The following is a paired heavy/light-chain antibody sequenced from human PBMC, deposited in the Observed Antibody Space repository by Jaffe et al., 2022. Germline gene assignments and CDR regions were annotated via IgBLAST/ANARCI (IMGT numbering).Heavy chain of an antibody. V-gene: IGHV1-46*01. CDR2: LKPRDGGI. CDR1: GYTFTNCF. Sequence: QVQLVQSGAEVKEPGASVKVSCKASGYTFTNCFMHWVRQAPGQRPEWMGLLKPRDGGISYSQKFQGRVTMTRDTSTSTVYMELGSLRSDDTAVYYCARAPSSGYSGYDDRLFDYWGQGTLVTVSS. J-gene: IGHJ4*02. CDR3: ARAPSSGYSGYDDRLFDY. D-gene: IGHD5-12*01.
Light chain of an antibody. J-gene: IGKJ5*01. V-gene: IGKV3-20*01. CDR2: GAS. Sequence: EIVLTQSPGTLSVSPGERASLSCRASQSLGGSYLAWFQQKPGQAPRLLIYGASSRATGIADRFSGSGSGTDFILTISRVEPEDFAMFYCQQYGHSPITFGQGTRLEIK. CDR3: QQYGHSPIT. CDR1: QSLGGSY.